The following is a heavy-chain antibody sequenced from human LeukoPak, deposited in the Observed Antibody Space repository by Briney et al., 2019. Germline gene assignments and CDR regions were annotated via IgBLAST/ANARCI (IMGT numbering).Heavy chain of an antibody. J-gene: IGHJ6*03. CDR2: ISTSGSP. V-gene: IGHV4-61*02. Sequence: PSQTLSLTCTVSGASISSGSYYWIWIRQAAEKGLEWIGRISTSGSPNYNPSLKSRVTISVDTSKNQFSLKLSSVTAADTAVYYCARETSQKGAHYMDVWGKGTTVTISS. CDR1: GASISSGSYY. CDR3: ARETSQKGAHYMDV. D-gene: IGHD3-16*01.